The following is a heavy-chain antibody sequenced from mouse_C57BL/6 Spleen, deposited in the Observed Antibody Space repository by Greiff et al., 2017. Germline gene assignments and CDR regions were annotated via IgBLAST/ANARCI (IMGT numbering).Heavy chain of an antibody. V-gene: IGHV1-39*01. D-gene: IGHD1-1*01. CDR2: INPNYGTT. J-gene: IGHJ4*01. CDR1: GYSFTDYN. Sequence: VQLKQSGPELVKPGASVKISCKASGYSFTDYNMNWVKQSNGKSLEWIGVINPNYGTTSYNQKFKGKATLTVNQSSSTAYMQLNSLTSADSAVYYCARTGTTVVATRDYYAMDYWGQGTSVTVAS. CDR3: ARTGTTVVATRDYYAMDY.